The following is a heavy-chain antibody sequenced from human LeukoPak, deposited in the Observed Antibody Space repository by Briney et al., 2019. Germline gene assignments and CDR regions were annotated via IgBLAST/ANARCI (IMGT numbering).Heavy chain of an antibody. J-gene: IGHJ3*02. CDR3: VKVVVPGVIRGAFDI. V-gene: IGHV3-64D*06. Sequence: PGGSLRLSRAASGFTFSSYAMHWVRQAPGKGLEYVSGISSNGGSTYYADSVKGRFTISRDNSKNTLYLQMSSLRAEDTAVYYCVKVVVPGVIRGAFDIWGQGTMVTVSS. D-gene: IGHD2-2*02. CDR1: GFTFSSYA. CDR2: ISSNGGST.